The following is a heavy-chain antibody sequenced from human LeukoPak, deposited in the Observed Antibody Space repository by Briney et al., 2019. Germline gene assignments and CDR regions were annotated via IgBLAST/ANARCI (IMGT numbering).Heavy chain of an antibody. CDR2: INPSGGDT. Sequence: ASVTVSCTSSGYTFTIYYMHWVRQAPGQGLEWMGIINPSGGDTSYAQKFQGRLTMTRDTSTNTVYMELTSLRSEDTAVYYCARVLRDYGDYPNWFDPWGQGTLVTVSS. CDR3: ARVLRDYGDYPNWFDP. CDR1: GYTFTIYY. D-gene: IGHD4-17*01. V-gene: IGHV1-46*01. J-gene: IGHJ5*02.